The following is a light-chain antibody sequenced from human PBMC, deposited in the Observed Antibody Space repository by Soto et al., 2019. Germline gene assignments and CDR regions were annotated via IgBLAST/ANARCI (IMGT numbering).Light chain of an antibody. J-gene: IGLJ3*02. CDR3: CSSVGSPNWV. CDR1: SSDVGSYDR. Sequence: QSALTQPASVSGSPGQSIAISCTGTSSDVGSYDRVSWYRQHPGKAPTLMIYEVNKRPSGVSNRFSGSKSGNTASLTISGLQAEDEADYYCCSSVGSPNWVFGGGTKVTVL. CDR2: EVN. V-gene: IGLV2-23*02.